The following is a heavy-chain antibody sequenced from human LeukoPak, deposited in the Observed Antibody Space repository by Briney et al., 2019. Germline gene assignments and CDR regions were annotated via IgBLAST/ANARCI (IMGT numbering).Heavy chain of an antibody. J-gene: IGHJ4*02. Sequence: SVKVSCKASGGTFSSYAISWVRQAPGQGLEWMGGIIPIFGTANYAQKFLGRVTITTDESTSTAYMELSSLRSEDTAVYYCARLVSTKYYFDYWGQGTLVTVSS. D-gene: IGHD3-9*01. CDR2: IIPIFGTA. CDR3: ARLVSTKYYFDY. CDR1: GGTFSSYA. V-gene: IGHV1-69*05.